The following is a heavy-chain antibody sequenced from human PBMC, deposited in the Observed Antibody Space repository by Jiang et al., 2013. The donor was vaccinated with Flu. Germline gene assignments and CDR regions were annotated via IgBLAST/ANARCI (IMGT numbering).Heavy chain of an antibody. D-gene: IGHD3-22*01. V-gene: IGHV1-69*06. CDR2: IIPMFGTA. J-gene: IGHJ6*02. CDR1: GGTFNRHA. CDR3: ARNLGYYHDSRGHDYYYYGMDV. Sequence: QLVESGAEVKKPGSSVKVSCKASGGTFNRHAISWVRQAPGQGLDWMGGIIPMFGTANYSQRFQGRVTITADISTTTAYMELNSLRSDDTAVFYCARNLGYYHDSRGHDYYYYGMDVWGQGTTVTVSS.